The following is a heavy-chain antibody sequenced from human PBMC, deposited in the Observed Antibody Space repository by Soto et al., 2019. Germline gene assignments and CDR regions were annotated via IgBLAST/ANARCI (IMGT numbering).Heavy chain of an antibody. Sequence: GASVKVSCKASGYTFTRYYMPWVLQAPGQGLEWMGGIIPIFGTANYAQKFQGRVTITADESTSTAYMELSSLRSEDTAVYYCARDQFLRSGPLQHWGQGTLVTVSS. CDR2: IIPIFGTA. CDR3: ARDQFLRSGPLQH. CDR1: GYTFTRYY. J-gene: IGHJ1*01. V-gene: IGHV1-69*01. D-gene: IGHD6-19*01.